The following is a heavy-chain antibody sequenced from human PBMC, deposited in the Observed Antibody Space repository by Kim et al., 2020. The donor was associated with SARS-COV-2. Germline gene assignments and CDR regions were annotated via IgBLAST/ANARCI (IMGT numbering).Heavy chain of an antibody. CDR2: IWYDGSNK. V-gene: IGHV3-33*06. J-gene: IGHJ4*02. D-gene: IGHD6-13*01. CDR1: GFTFSSYG. CDR3: AKGFMGAAANRWSRNYFDY. Sequence: GGSLRLSCAASGFTFSSYGMHWVRQAPGKGLEWVAVIWYDGSNKYYADSVKGRFTISRDNSKNTLYLQMNSLRAEDTAVYYCAKGFMGAAANRWSRNYFDYWGQGTLVTVSS.